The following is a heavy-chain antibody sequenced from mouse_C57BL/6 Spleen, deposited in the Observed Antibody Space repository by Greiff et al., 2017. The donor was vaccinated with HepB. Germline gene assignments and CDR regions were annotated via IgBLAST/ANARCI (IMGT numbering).Heavy chain of an antibody. J-gene: IGHJ2*01. V-gene: IGHV1-81*01. Sequence: QVQLQQSGAELARPGASVKLSCKASGYTFTSYGISWVKQRTGQGLEWIGEIYPRSGNTYYNEKFKGKATLTADKSSSTAYMELRSLTSEDSAVYFCAGDGYPNYYLDYWGQGTTLTVSS. CDR3: AGDGYPNYYLDY. CDR2: IYPRSGNT. CDR1: GYTFTSYG. D-gene: IGHD2-3*01.